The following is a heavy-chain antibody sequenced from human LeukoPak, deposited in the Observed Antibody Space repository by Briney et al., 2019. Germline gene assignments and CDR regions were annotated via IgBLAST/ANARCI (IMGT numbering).Heavy chain of an antibody. CDR2: ISGSGGST. D-gene: IGHD1-26*01. V-gene: IGHV3-23*01. Sequence: GGSLRLSCAASGFTFSNYWMGWVRQAPGKGLEWVSAISGSGGSTYYADSVKGRFTISRDNSKNTLYLQMNSLRAEDTAVYYCAKGIIVGALTDAFDIWGQGTMVTVSS. CDR3: AKGIIVGALTDAFDI. CDR1: GFTFSNYW. J-gene: IGHJ3*02.